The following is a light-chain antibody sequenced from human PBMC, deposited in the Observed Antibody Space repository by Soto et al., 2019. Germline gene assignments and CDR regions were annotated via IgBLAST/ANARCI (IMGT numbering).Light chain of an antibody. Sequence: EIVMTQSPATLSVSPGERATLSCRASQSVSSNLSWYQQKPGQAPRLLIYGASTRATGIPARFSGSGSGTDFTLTISSLQSEDFAVYYCQQYNNWPLTLGQGTRLEIK. V-gene: IGKV3-15*01. CDR2: GAS. J-gene: IGKJ5*01. CDR3: QQYNNWPLT. CDR1: QSVSSN.